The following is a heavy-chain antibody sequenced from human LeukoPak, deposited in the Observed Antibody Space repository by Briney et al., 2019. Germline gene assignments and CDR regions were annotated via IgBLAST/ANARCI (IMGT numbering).Heavy chain of an antibody. CDR3: ARLGVHRITINYFDY. Sequence: ASETLSLTCTVSGYSISSGYYWGWIRQPPPPGRGLEWIASIYHSGSTYYNPSLKSRVTISVDTSKNQFSLKLSSVTAADTAVYYCARLGVHRITINYFDYWGQGTLVTVSS. CDR2: IYHSGST. D-gene: IGHD3-3*01. CDR1: GYSISSGYY. J-gene: IGHJ4*02. V-gene: IGHV4-38-2*02.